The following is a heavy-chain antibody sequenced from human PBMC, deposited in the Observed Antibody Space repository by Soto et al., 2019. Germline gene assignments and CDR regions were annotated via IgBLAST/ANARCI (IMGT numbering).Heavy chain of an antibody. J-gene: IGHJ4*02. V-gene: IGHV1-46*01. Sequence: ASVKVSCQASGYTFTRYNVHWVRQAPGQGLEWMAIINPSGGTTYYVQKFEGRVTLTTDTSTSTVYMELSSLRSDDTVVYYCARVRGGGSEYFFDYWGQGTLVTVSS. CDR1: GYTFTRYN. D-gene: IGHD2-15*01. CDR2: INPSGGTT. CDR3: ARVRGGGSEYFFDY.